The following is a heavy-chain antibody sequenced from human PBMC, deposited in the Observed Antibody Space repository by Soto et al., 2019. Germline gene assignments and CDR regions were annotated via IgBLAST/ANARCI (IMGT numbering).Heavy chain of an antibody. CDR1: GFTFNTCT. CDR3: AKGQPLAKQTDY. D-gene: IGHD2-21*01. V-gene: IGHV3-23*01. CDR2: INQVGTT. J-gene: IGHJ4*02. Sequence: EVQLLESGGNLVQPGGSLRLSCAASGFTFNTCTMGWVRQAPGRGLEWVSTINQVGTTYYADSVKGRFTISRDNAKNTLYLEMNGLRAEDTAIYYCAKGQPLAKQTDYWGQGTLVTVSS.